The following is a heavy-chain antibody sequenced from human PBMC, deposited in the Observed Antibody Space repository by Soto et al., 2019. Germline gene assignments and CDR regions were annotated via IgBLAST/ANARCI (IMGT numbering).Heavy chain of an antibody. CDR2: ISWNSGSI. CDR1: GFTFDDYA. Sequence: GGSLRLSCAASGFTFDDYAMHWVRQAPGKGLEWVSGISWNSGSIGYADSVKGRFTISRDNAKNSLYLQMNSLRAEDTALYYCAKGGEQDIVVLVFVWGQGTLVTVSS. CDR3: AKGGEQDIVVLVFV. J-gene: IGHJ4*02. D-gene: IGHD2-15*01. V-gene: IGHV3-9*01.